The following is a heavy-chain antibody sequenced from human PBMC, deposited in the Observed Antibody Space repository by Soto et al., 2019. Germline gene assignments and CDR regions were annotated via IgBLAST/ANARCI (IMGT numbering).Heavy chain of an antibody. V-gene: IGHV3-23*01. D-gene: IGHD3-16*01. Sequence: EVQLLESGGGLVQPGGSLRLSCAASGFTFSNYDVSWVRQAPGKGLEWVSAISGSGSITYYADSVKGRVTISRDNSKNTLYLQMNSLRGEATAVYYCAKRGGYYFDYWGQGTLVTVSS. J-gene: IGHJ4*02. CDR2: ISGSGSIT. CDR3: AKRGGYYFDY. CDR1: GFTFSNYD.